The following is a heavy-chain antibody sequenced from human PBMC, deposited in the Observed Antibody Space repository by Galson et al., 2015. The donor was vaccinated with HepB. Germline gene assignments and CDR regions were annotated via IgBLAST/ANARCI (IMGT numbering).Heavy chain of an antibody. Sequence: SVKVSCKASGYTFTRYYMHWVRQAPGQGLEWMGWINPNSGGTNYAQKFQDWVTMTRDTSISTAYMELSRLRSDDTAVYFCARAKYLYSTFDYWGQGALVTVSS. D-gene: IGHD5-18*01. J-gene: IGHJ4*02. CDR3: ARAKYLYSTFDY. V-gene: IGHV1-2*04. CDR1: GYTFTRYY. CDR2: INPNSGGT.